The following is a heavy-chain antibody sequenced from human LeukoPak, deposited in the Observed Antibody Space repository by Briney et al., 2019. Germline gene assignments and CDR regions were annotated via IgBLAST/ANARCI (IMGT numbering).Heavy chain of an antibody. D-gene: IGHD2-15*01. CDR1: GFTFSTYA. J-gene: IGHJ4*02. CDR3: AKRAGSASHRWSFDY. Sequence: GGSLRLSCAASGFTFSTYAMSWVRQAPGKGLEWVSAISGSGDITYYADSVKGRFTISRDNSKNTLYLQMNSLRAEDTAVYYCAKRAGSASHRWSFDYWGQGTLVTVSS. V-gene: IGHV3-23*01. CDR2: ISGSGDIT.